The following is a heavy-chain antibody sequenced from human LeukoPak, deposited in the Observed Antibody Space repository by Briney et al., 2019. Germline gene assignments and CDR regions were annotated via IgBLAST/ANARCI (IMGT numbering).Heavy chain of an antibody. CDR1: GDSISTYY. V-gene: IGHV4-4*07. J-gene: IGHJ4*02. Sequence: SETLSLTCTISGDSISTYYWSWVRHPAGKGLEWIGRIYISGTPNYNPSLRGRVTMPIDTSMNQFSLKLTSVTAADTAVYYCAREKMTTITTIDYWSQGTLVTVSS. CDR3: AREKMTTITTIDY. CDR2: IYISGTP. D-gene: IGHD4-11*01.